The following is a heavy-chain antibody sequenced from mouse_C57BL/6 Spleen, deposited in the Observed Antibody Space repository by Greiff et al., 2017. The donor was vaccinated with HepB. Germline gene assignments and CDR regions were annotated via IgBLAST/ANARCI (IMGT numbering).Heavy chain of an antibody. CDR1: GYAFSSYW. J-gene: IGHJ4*01. Sequence: VKLQESGAELVKPGASVKISCKASGYAFSSYWMNWVKQRPGKGLEWIGQIYPGDGDTNYNGKFKGKATLTADKSSSTAYMQLSSLTSEDSAVYFCARNDGYSVYYAMDYWGQGTSVTVSS. CDR2: IYPGDGDT. V-gene: IGHV1-80*01. D-gene: IGHD2-3*01. CDR3: ARNDGYSVYYAMDY.